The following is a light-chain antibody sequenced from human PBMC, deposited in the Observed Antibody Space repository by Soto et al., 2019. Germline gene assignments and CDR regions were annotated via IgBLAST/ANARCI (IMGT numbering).Light chain of an antibody. J-gene: IGLJ2*01. CDR3: SSYAGSKNFIL. V-gene: IGLV2-8*01. CDR2: EVN. CDR1: SSDVGSYNL. Sequence: QSALTQPASVSGSPGQSITISCTGTSSDVGSYNLVSWYQQHPGKAPKLMIYEVNKRPSGVPDRFSGSKSGSTASLTVSGLQAEDEADYFCSSYAGSKNFILFGGGTKLTVL.